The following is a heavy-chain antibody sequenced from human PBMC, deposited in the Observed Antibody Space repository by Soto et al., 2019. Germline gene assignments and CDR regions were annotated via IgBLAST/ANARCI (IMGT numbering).Heavy chain of an antibody. D-gene: IGHD2-2*01. CDR2: MNPNSGNT. J-gene: IGHJ6*02. CDR3: AREGYCSSTSCYYYYGMDV. Sequence: ASVKVSCKASGYTFTSYDINWVRQATGQGLEWMGWMNPNSGNTGYAQKFQGIVTMTRNTTISTAYMELSSLRTEDTAVYYCAREGYCSSTSCYYYYGMDVWGQGTTVTVSS. CDR1: GYTFTSYD. V-gene: IGHV1-8*01.